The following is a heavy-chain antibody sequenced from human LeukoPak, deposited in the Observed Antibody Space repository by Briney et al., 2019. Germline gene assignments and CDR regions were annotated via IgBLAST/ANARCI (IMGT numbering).Heavy chain of an antibody. J-gene: IGHJ5*02. CDR2: INPNSGGT. D-gene: IGHD6-6*01. V-gene: IGHV1-2*06. CDR3: ARDGSSSPSRWFDP. CDR1: GYAFTGYY. Sequence: ASVKVSCKASGYAFTGYYMHWVRQAPGQGLELMGRINPNSGGTNYAQKFQGRVTMTRDTSISTAYMELSRLRSDDTAVYYCARDGSSSPSRWFDPWGQGTLVTVSS.